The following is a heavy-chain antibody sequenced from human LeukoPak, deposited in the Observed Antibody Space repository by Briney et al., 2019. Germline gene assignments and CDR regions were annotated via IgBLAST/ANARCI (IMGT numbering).Heavy chain of an antibody. J-gene: IGHJ4*02. CDR1: GFTFDDYG. Sequence: GGSLRLSCAASGFTFDDYGMSWVRQAPGKGLEWVSGINWNGGSTGYADSVKGRFTISRDNAKNSLYLQMNSLRAEDTAVYYCAKVRSGSRPYYFDYWGQGTLVTVSS. CDR3: AKVRSGSRPYYFDY. D-gene: IGHD5-12*01. CDR2: INWNGGST. V-gene: IGHV3-20*04.